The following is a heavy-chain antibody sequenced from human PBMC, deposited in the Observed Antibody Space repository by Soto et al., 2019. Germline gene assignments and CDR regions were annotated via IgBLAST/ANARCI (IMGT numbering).Heavy chain of an antibody. Sequence: VGSLRLSCAASGFTFNTFEMSWVRQAPGRGLEWVSFISDDSSRTYYADAVKGRFTISRDNAKNSLYLQMNSLRAEDTAVYYCARDLELRYFDWPVAFDIWGQGTMVSVSS. J-gene: IGHJ3*02. V-gene: IGHV3-23*01. CDR3: ARDLELRYFDWPVAFDI. D-gene: IGHD3-9*01. CDR1: GFTFNTFE. CDR2: ISDDSSRT.